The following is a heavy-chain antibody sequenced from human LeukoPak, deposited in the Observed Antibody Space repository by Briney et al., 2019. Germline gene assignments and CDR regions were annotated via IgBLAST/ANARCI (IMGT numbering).Heavy chain of an antibody. V-gene: IGHV4-59*01. CDR3: ARIDDWFDP. CDR2: ISYSGRT. CDR1: GASISSNY. Sequence: PSETLSLTCTVSGASISSNYWSWIRQPPGKGLEWIAYISYSGRTNYNPSLKSRVTISLDTSQNQFSLKLSSVTAADTAVYYCARIDDWFDPWGQGTLVTVSS. J-gene: IGHJ5*02.